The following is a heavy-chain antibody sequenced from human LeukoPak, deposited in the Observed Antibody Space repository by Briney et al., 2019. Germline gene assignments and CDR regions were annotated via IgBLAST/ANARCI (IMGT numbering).Heavy chain of an antibody. CDR3: ARFRGVVSSSLIDF. J-gene: IGHJ4*02. CDR2: IHFSGTT. Sequence: SETLSLTCTVSGDSISSSGYYWGWIRQPPGKGLEWIGIIHFSGTTYYNPSLKSRVTISVDTSKNQFSLELTSVTAADTAVYYCARFRGVVSSSLIDFWGQGTLVTVSS. V-gene: IGHV4-39*01. D-gene: IGHD3-10*01. CDR1: GDSISSSGYY.